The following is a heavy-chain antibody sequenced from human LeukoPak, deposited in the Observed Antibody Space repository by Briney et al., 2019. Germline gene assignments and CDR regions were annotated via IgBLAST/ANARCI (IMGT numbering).Heavy chain of an antibody. CDR3: ARDLVAAAGTDEDY. Sequence: GGSLRLSCAASGFSFSSHNMNWVRQAPGKGLEWISSISSSSSYIYYADSVKGRFTISRDNAKNSLYLQMNSLRAEDTAVYYCARDLVAAAGTDEDYWGQGTLVTVSS. J-gene: IGHJ4*02. D-gene: IGHD6-13*01. V-gene: IGHV3-21*01. CDR2: ISSSSSYI. CDR1: GFSFSSHN.